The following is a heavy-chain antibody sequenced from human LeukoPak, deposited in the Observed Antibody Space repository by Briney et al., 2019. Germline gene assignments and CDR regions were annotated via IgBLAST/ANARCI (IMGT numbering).Heavy chain of an antibody. J-gene: IGHJ1*01. CDR2: INSDGSST. D-gene: IGHD3-10*01. Sequence: GGSLRLSCAASGFTFSSYWMHWVRQAPGKGLVWVSRINSDGSSTSYADSVKGRFTISRDNAKNTLYLQMNSLRAEDTAEYYCAKGNKGGMIVPGERPKYFQDWGQGTLVTVSS. CDR3: AKGNKGGMIVPGERPKYFQD. V-gene: IGHV3-74*01. CDR1: GFTFSSYW.